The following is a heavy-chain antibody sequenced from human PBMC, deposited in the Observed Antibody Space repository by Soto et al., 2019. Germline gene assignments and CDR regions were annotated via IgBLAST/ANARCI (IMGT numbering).Heavy chain of an antibody. J-gene: IGHJ3*02. CDR1: GFTFSNYL. D-gene: IGHD1-20*01. CDR2: LTGGGEST. Sequence: GGSLRLSCAASGFTFSNYLMSWVRQAPGKGLEWVSSLTGGGESTFYADSVKGRFTISRDNSKNTLYLQMNSQRADDAAVSYRARRPITDTTRWGAFDIWGQGTMVTVSS. V-gene: IGHV3-23*01. CDR3: ARRPITDTTRWGAFDI.